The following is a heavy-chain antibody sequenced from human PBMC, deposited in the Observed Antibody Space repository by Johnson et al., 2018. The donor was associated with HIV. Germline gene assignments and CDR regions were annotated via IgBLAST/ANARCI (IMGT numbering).Heavy chain of an antibody. J-gene: IGHJ3*02. D-gene: IGHD2-8*02. CDR2: IYSGGST. V-gene: IGHV3-66*02. CDR1: GFTVSSNY. Sequence: VQLVESGGGLVQPGGSLRLSCAASGFTVSSNYMSWVRQAPGKGLEWVSVIYSGGSTYYADSVKGRFTISRDNSKNTLYLQMNSLRAEDTSVYYCARDLVRASQAVDIWGQGTMVTVSS. CDR3: ARDLVRASQAVDI.